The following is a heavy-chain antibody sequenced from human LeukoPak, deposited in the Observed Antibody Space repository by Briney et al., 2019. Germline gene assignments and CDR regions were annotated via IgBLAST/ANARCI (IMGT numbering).Heavy chain of an antibody. CDR1: GGSFSGYY. V-gene: IGHV4-34*01. J-gene: IGHJ5*01. Sequence: SETLSLTCAVYGGSFSGYYWSWIRQPPGKGLEWIGEIKHSGSTNYNPSLKSRVTVPADTSKHQFSLKLSSVTAADTAVYYCARVWIYCTGGSCYSSWFDSWGQGTLVTVSS. D-gene: IGHD2-15*01. CDR2: IKHSGST. CDR3: ARVWIYCTGGSCYSSWFDS.